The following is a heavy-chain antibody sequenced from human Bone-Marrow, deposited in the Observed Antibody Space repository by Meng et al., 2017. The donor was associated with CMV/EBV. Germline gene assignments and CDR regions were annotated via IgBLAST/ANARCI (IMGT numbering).Heavy chain of an antibody. CDR3: ARDMGVGASNAFDI. D-gene: IGHD1-26*01. Sequence: GSLRLSCAVYGGSFSGYYWSWIRQPPGKGLEWIGEINHSGSTNYNPSLKSRVTISVDTSKNQFSLKLSSVTAADTAVYYCARDMGVGASNAFDIWGQGTMVTVSS. CDR2: INHSGST. V-gene: IGHV4-34*01. J-gene: IGHJ3*02. CDR1: GGSFSGYY.